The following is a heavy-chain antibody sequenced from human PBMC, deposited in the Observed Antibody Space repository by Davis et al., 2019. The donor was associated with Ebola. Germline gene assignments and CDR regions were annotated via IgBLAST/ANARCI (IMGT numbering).Heavy chain of an antibody. V-gene: IGHV1-46*02. J-gene: IGHJ5*02. CDR1: GYTFNRHG. CDR3: ARDSEEQWVGHLGWFDP. D-gene: IGHD6-19*01. CDR2: INPSGGST. Sequence: AASVKVSCKASGYTFNRHGISWVRQAPGQGLEWMGIINPSGGSTSYAQKFQGRVTMTRDTSTSTVYMELSSLRSEDTAVYYCARDSEEQWVGHLGWFDPWGQGTLVTVSS.